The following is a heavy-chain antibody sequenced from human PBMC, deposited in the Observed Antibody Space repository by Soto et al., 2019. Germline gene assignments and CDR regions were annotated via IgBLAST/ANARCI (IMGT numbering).Heavy chain of an antibody. V-gene: IGHV1-3*01. CDR2: INAGNGNT. J-gene: IGHJ4*02. CDR3: ARESSSSCHDY. D-gene: IGHD6-13*01. Sequence: AASVKVSCKASGYTFTSYAMHWVRQAPGQRLEWMGWINAGNGNTKYSQKLQGRVTMTTDTSTSTAYMELRSLRSDDTAVYYCARESSSSCHDYWGQGTLVTVSS. CDR1: GYTFTSYA.